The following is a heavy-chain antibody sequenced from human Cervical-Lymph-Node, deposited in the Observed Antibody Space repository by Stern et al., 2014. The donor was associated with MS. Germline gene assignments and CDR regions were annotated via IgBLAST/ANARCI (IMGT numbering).Heavy chain of an antibody. CDR2: IWYDGSNK. D-gene: IGHD2/OR15-2a*01. Sequence: VQLVESGGGVVQPGRSLRLSCAASGFTFSSYGMHWVRQAPGKGLEWVAVIWYDGSNKYYADSVKGRFTISRDNSKNTLYLQMNSLRAEDTAVYYCARDSTPSYYYYSGMDVWGQGTTVTVSS. J-gene: IGHJ6*02. CDR1: GFTFSSYG. V-gene: IGHV3-33*01. CDR3: ARDSTPSYYYYSGMDV.